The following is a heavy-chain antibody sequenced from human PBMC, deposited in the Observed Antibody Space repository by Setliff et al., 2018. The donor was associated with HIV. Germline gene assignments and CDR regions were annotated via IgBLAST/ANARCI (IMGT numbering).Heavy chain of an antibody. J-gene: IGHJ4*02. CDR3: AIDMVGGWLRPMPDF. CDR2: FDPEDGET. V-gene: IGHV1-24*01. CDR1: GFTLRGVS. D-gene: IGHD2-2*01. Sequence: ASVKVSCKVSGFTLRGVSMHWVRQAPAKGLEWMGYFDPEDGETVYALKFQGRATMTEDTSTDTAYMELSGLRSEDTAVYYCAIDMVGGWLRPMPDFWGQGALVTVSS.